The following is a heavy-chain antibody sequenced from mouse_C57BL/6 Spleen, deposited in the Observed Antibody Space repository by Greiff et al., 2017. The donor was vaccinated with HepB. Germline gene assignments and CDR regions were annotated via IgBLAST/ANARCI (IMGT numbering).Heavy chain of an antibody. Sequence: EVQRVESGGGLVQPGGSLSLSCAASGFTFPDYYMCWVRPPPGTGLEWLGFIRNKANGYTTEYSASVKGRFTISRDNSQSILYLQMNALRAEDSATYYCARSPANWDGGYAMDYWGQGTPVTVSS. V-gene: IGHV7-3*01. D-gene: IGHD4-1*01. CDR2: IRNKANGYTT. CDR1: GFTFPDYY. CDR3: ARSPANWDGGYAMDY. J-gene: IGHJ4*01.